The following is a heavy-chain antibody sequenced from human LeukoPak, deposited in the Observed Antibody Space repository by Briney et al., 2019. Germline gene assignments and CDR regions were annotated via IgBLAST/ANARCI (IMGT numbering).Heavy chain of an antibody. CDR1: GASISSYD. CDR3: ATRGLSDYYPTNWFDP. V-gene: IGHV4-4*07. CDR2: IYTSGST. D-gene: IGHD3-22*01. Sequence: SETLSLTCTVSGASISSYDWSWLRQPAGDGLEWIGRIYTSGSTNYNPSLKSRVTISVDTSKNQFSLKLSSATAAATAVYYCATRGLSDYYPTNWFDPWGQGTLVTVSS. J-gene: IGHJ5*02.